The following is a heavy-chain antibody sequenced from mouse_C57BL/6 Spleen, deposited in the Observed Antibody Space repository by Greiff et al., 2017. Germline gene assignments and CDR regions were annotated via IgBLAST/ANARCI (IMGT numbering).Heavy chain of an antibody. D-gene: IGHD1-1*02. J-gene: IGHJ3*01. CDR1: GFNIKAYY. V-gene: IGHV14-2*01. CDR2: IDPEDGGT. Sequence: EVQLQQSGAELVKPGASVKLSCTASGFNIKAYYMHWVKQRTERGLEWIGRIDPEDGGTKYAPKFQGKATITAETSSNTAYLQRSSLTSDDTAVYYCARSDYGGCAYWGQGTLVTVSA. CDR3: ARSDYGGCAY.